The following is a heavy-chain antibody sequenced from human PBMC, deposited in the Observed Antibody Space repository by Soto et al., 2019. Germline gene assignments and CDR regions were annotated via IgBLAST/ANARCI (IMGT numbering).Heavy chain of an antibody. D-gene: IGHD3-10*01. V-gene: IGHV4-30-2*01. CDR3: AAGGGLPRYS. J-gene: IGHJ4*02. CDR1: GGSISSGGYS. CDR2: IYHSGST. Sequence: QLQLQESGSGLVKPSQTLSLTCAVSGGSISSGGYSWSWIRQPPGKGLEWIGYIYHSGSTYYNPSLKTRVTNSADRSNTQYSLTLSSVTAADKAVYYCAAGGGLPRYSWGQGTLVTVSS.